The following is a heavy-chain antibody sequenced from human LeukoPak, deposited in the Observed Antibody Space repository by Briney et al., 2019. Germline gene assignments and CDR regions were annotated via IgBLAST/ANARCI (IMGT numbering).Heavy chain of an antibody. Sequence: GGSLRLSCAASGFTFDDYAMHWVRQAPGKGLEWVSLISWDGGSTYYADSVKGRFTISRDNSKNSLYLQMNSLRAEDTALYYCAKDVNYGDYRFVFDYWGQGTLVTVSS. CDR3: AKDVNYGDYRFVFDY. J-gene: IGHJ4*02. V-gene: IGHV3-43D*03. CDR2: ISWDGGST. D-gene: IGHD4-17*01. CDR1: GFTFDDYA.